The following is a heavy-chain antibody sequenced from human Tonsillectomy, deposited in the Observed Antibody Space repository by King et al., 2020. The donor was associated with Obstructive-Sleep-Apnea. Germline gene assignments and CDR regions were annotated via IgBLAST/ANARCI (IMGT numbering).Heavy chain of an antibody. J-gene: IGHJ4*02. CDR3: ASIPATYYDFFGEDY. D-gene: IGHD3-3*01. V-gene: IGHV4-39*07. Sequence: QLQESGPGLVKPSETLSLTCTVSGGSISSSSYYWGWIRQPPGKGLEWIGSIYYSGSTYYNPSLKSRVTISVDTSKNQFSLKLSSVTAADTAVYYCASIPATYYDFFGEDYWGQGTLVTVSS. CDR1: GGSISSSSYY. CDR2: IYYSGST.